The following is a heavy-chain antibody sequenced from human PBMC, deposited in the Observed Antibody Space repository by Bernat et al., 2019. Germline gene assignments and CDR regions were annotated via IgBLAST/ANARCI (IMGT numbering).Heavy chain of an antibody. D-gene: IGHD6-19*01. J-gene: IGHJ5*02. CDR3: ARHIKQWLVLDWFDP. V-gene: IGHV3-48*02. CDR2: ISNSGSTV. Sequence: EVQLVESGGGLVQPGGSLRLSCEASGFTFSPYSMNWVRQAPGKGLEWISYISNSGSTVYYADSVRGRFTISRDNAKNSLYLQMNSLRDEDTAVYYCARHIKQWLVLDWFDPWGQGTLVTVSS. CDR1: GFTFSPYS.